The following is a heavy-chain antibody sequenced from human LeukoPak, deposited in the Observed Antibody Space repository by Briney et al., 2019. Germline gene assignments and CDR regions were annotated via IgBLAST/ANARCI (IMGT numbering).Heavy chain of an antibody. CDR3: ARGVEPLAANTLAY. D-gene: IGHD1-14*01. Sequence: GGSLRLSCAPSGFTLITNDMTWVRQAPGKGREWVSVLYSDGNTKYPDSVQGRFTISRDNSKNTLYLEMNSLSPDDTAVYYCARGVEPLAANTLAYWGQGTLVTVSS. CDR2: LYSDGNT. V-gene: IGHV3-53*01. J-gene: IGHJ4*02. CDR1: GFTLITND.